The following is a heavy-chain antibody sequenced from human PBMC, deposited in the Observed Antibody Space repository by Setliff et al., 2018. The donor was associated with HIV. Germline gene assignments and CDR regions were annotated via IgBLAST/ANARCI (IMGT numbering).Heavy chain of an antibody. CDR3: ARASITGTTWGMDY. J-gene: IGHJ4*02. CDR1: GFTFSSYA. CDR2: SRNKANGFTT. Sequence: PGGSLRLSCVASGFTFSSYAMSWVRQAPGKGLEWVARSRNKANGFTTEYAASVKGRFTISRDESKSSLYLQMNSLKAEDTAVYSCARASITGTTWGMDYWGQGTLVTVSS. V-gene: IGHV3-72*01. D-gene: IGHD1-20*01.